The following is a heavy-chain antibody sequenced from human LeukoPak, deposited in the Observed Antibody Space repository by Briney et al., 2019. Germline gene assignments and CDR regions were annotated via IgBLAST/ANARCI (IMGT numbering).Heavy chain of an antibody. CDR3: ARASSTSSYF. CDR1: GFTFSSYW. Sequence: GGSLRLSCAASGFTFSSYWMHWVRHVPGKGLVWVSRINSDGSTTSYADSVKGRFTISRDNAKNTLYLQMNNLRVEDTAVYYCARASSTSSYFWGQGTLVTVSS. J-gene: IGHJ4*02. CDR2: INSDGSTT. V-gene: IGHV3-74*01. D-gene: IGHD2-2*01.